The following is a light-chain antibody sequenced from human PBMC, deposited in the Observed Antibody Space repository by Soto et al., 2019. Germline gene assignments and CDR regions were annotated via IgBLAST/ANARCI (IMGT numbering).Light chain of an antibody. V-gene: IGKV3-11*01. CDR2: DSS. Sequence: EIVLTQSPATLPLSPGARATLSCRASQGVSSHLAWSQQKPGQAPRLLIYDSSKRATGIPARFSGGGSGTDFTLTISSLEPEDVAVYYCQHRGTWPRYFFGQGTKVEI. J-gene: IGKJ2*01. CDR3: QHRGTWPRYF. CDR1: QGVSSH.